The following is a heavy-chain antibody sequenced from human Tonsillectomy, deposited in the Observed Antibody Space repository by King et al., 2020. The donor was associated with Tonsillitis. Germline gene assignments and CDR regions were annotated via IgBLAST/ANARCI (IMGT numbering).Heavy chain of an antibody. D-gene: IGHD3-9*01. V-gene: IGHV4-59*01. J-gene: IGHJ4*02. CDR2: SYYNGST. CDR1: GCSISRYY. Sequence: VQLQESSAGLVKPSETLSLTCTVSGCSISRYYWSWIRQPPGKGLEWIGYSYYNGSTNYNPSLKNRVTISVDTSKNQFSLKLSSVTAADTAVYYCASPYPVLKYWGQGTLVTVSS. CDR3: ASPYPVLKY.